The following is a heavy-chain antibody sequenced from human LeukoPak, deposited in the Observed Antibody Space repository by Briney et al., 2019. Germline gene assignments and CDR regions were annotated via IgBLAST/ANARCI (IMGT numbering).Heavy chain of an antibody. CDR3: AKGGVAAAGPFDY. Sequence: ASVKVSFKASGYTFTIYDIHWVRQATGQGLEWMGWMNPNSGNTVYAQKFQSRVTMTRNTSISTAYMELSLTSEDTAVYFCAKGGVAAAGPFDYWGQGTPVTVSS. V-gene: IGHV1-8*01. J-gene: IGHJ4*02. CDR2: MNPNSGNT. D-gene: IGHD6-13*01. CDR1: GYTFTIYD.